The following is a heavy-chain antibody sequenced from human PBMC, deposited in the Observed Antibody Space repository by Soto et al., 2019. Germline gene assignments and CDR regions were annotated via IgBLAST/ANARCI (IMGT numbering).Heavy chain of an antibody. V-gene: IGHV4-59*08. D-gene: IGHD4-17*01. CDR2: IYYGGST. J-gene: IGHJ4*02. CDR3: ARHPQNPDYGESSDF. CDR1: GASISDYY. Sequence: QVQLQESGPGLVKPSETLSLTCIVSGASISDYYWSWNRQPPGKGLVWFGYIYYGGSTNYNPALNRRVAISVDTSNNQFSLSLRSVTAADTAVYFCARHPQNPDYGESSDFWGQGTLVTVSS.